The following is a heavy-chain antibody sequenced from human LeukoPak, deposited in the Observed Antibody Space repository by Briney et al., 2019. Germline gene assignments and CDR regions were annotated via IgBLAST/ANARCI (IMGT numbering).Heavy chain of an antibody. Sequence: SVKVSCKASGGTFSSYAISWVRQAPGQGLKWMGGIIPIFGTANYAQKFQGRVTITTDESTSTAYMELSSLRSEDTAVYYCARSPTYYYDSSGSLGAFDIWGQGTMVTVSS. J-gene: IGHJ3*02. CDR2: IIPIFGTA. D-gene: IGHD3-22*01. CDR1: GGTFSSYA. CDR3: ARSPTYYYDSSGSLGAFDI. V-gene: IGHV1-69*05.